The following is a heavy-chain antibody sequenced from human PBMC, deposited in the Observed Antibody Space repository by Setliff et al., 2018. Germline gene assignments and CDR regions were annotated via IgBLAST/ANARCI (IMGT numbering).Heavy chain of an antibody. J-gene: IGHJ6*03. D-gene: IGHD3-22*01. CDR1: GFTFSDYY. Sequence: GGSLRLSCAASGFTFSDYYMTWIRQAPGKGLEWVSYISRSGTNYTNYADSVKGRFTISRDNANHSLHLQMNSLRAEDTAVYFCARLALTGYDTSGYYYALDYYYYMDVWGKGTTVTVSS. CDR2: ISRSGTNYT. V-gene: IGHV3-11*06. CDR3: ARLALTGYDTSGYYYALDYYYYMDV.